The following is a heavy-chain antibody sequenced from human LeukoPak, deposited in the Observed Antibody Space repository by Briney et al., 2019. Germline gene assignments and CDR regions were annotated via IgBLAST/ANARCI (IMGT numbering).Heavy chain of an antibody. CDR1: GFTFSSYW. CDR3: ARILVATITKVNKDY. D-gene: IGHD5-12*01. J-gene: IGHJ4*02. Sequence: PGGSLRLSCAASGFTFSSYWMHWVRQAPGKGLVWVSRINSDGSSTSYADSVKGRFTISRDNAKNTLYLQMNSLRAEDTAVYYCARILVATITKVNKDYWGQGTLVTVSS. V-gene: IGHV3-74*01. CDR2: INSDGSST.